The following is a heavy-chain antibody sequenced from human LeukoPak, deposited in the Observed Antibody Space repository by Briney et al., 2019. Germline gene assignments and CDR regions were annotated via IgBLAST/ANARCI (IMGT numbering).Heavy chain of an antibody. J-gene: IGHJ4*02. Sequence: GASVKVSCKASGYTFTSYDINWVRQAPGQGLEWMGWMNPNSGNTGYAQRFQGRVTMTRNTSISTAYMELSNLRSDDTAVYYCARDYYCTNGVCSAAQFDYWGQGTLVTVSS. V-gene: IGHV1-8*01. CDR3: ARDYYCTNGVCSAAQFDY. CDR1: GYTFTSYD. D-gene: IGHD2-8*01. CDR2: MNPNSGNT.